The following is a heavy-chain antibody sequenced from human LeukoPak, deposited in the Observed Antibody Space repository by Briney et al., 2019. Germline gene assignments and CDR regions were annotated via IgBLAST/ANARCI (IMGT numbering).Heavy chain of an antibody. CDR3: ARVAYGSGSSPYFDY. CDR2: IYYSGST. CDR1: GGSIDSSSYY. D-gene: IGHD3-10*01. V-gene: IGHV4-39*01. Sequence: SETLSLTCAVSGGSIDSSSYYWGWIRQPPGRGLEWIGSIYYSGSTYYNPSLKSRVTISVDTSKNQFSLKLSSVTAADTAVYYCARVAYGSGSSPYFDYWGQGTLVTVSS. J-gene: IGHJ4*02.